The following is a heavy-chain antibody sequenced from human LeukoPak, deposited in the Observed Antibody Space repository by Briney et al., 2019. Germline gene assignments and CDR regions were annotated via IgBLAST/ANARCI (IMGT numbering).Heavy chain of an antibody. V-gene: IGHV3-48*04. Sequence: GGSLRLSCAASESTFSTYSMSWVRQAPGKRLEWISYISGSSATIYYADSVKGRFTISKDNAKNTVYLQMNSLRAEDTAVYYCVSFYETYWGRGTLVTVSS. D-gene: IGHD2/OR15-2a*01. CDR2: ISGSSATI. CDR3: VSFYETY. CDR1: ESTFSTYS. J-gene: IGHJ4*02.